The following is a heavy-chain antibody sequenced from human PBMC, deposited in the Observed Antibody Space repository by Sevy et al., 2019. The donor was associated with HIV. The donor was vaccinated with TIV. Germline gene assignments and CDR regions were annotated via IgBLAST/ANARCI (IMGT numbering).Heavy chain of an antibody. CDR2: IRPDGSDK. V-gene: IGHV3-7*01. CDR3: ARGVGLDC. J-gene: IGHJ4*02. Sequence: GGSLRLSCAASGFTFSPYWMTWDRQAPGKGLEWVAIIRPDGSDKYYVDSVKGRFTISRDNAKNSLYLQMNSLRADDTAMYYCARGVGLDCWGQRALVTVSS. D-gene: IGHD1-26*01. CDR1: GFTFSPYW.